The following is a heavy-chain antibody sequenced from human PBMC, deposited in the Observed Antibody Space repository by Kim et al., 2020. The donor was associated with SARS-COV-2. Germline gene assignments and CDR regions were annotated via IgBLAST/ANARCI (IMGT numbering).Heavy chain of an antibody. D-gene: IGHD6-19*01. CDR3: AKDPYTSGWYRAGDS. CDR1: GFTFSNYA. J-gene: IGHJ4*02. CDR2: ITGRGGGST. Sequence: GGSLRLSCAASGFTFSNYAMSWVRLAPGKGLQWVSGITGRGGGSTSYADSVKGRFTISRDNSKNTLFLQMNSLRVEDTALYYCAKDPYTSGWYRAGDSWGQGTLVTVSS. V-gene: IGHV3-23*01.